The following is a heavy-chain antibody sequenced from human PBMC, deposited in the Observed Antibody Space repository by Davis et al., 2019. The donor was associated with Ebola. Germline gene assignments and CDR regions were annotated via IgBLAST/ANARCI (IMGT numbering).Heavy chain of an antibody. D-gene: IGHD6-19*01. V-gene: IGHV3-33*01. CDR3: ARAPFSSGWYMGVLDY. Sequence: GESLKISCAASGFTFSSFGMHWVRQAPGKGLEWVAVIWYDGSNKYYADSVKGRFTISRDNSKNTLYLQMSSLRAEDTAVYYCARAPFSSGWYMGVLDYWGQGTLVTVSS. J-gene: IGHJ4*02. CDR2: IWYDGSNK. CDR1: GFTFSSFG.